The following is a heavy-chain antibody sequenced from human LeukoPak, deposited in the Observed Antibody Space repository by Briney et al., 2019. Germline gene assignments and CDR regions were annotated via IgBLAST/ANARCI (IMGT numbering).Heavy chain of an antibody. Sequence: PGGSLRLSGAASGFTFSSYSMNWVRQAPGKGLEWVSSISSSSSYIYYADSVKGRFTISRDNAKNSLYLQMNSLRAEDTAVYYCARAMDCNSTSCYYYYYYYMDVWGKGTTVTVSS. CDR1: GFTFSSYS. CDR3: ARAMDCNSTSCYYYYYYYMDV. V-gene: IGHV3-21*01. J-gene: IGHJ6*03. D-gene: IGHD2-2*01. CDR2: ISSSSSYI.